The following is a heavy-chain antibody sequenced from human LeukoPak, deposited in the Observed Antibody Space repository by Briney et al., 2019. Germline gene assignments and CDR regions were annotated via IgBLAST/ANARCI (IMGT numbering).Heavy chain of an antibody. D-gene: IGHD6-19*01. V-gene: IGHV5-51*01. J-gene: IGHJ4*02. CDR3: ARQRDGAVGSSGWYYFDY. CDR1: GYSFPSYW. CDR2: IYPGDSDT. Sequence: GESLKISCTGSGYSFPSYWIGWVRQMPGKGLDWMGIIYPGDSDTRYSPSFQGQVTISADKSISTAYLQWSSLKASDTAMYYCARQRDGAVGSSGWYYFDYWGQGTLVTVSS.